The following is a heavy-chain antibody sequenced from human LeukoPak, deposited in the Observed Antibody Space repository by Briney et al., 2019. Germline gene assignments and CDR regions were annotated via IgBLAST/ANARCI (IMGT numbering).Heavy chain of an antibody. J-gene: IGHJ5*02. CDR3: AKDHPPGRITIFGVPPSGWFDP. CDR2: IYYSGST. CDR1: GGSISGYY. V-gene: IGHV4-59*01. Sequence: SETLSLTCSVSGGSISGYYWSWIRQPPGKGLEWIGYIYYSGSTNYNPSLKSRVTISVDTSKNQFSLKLSSVTAADTAVYYCAKDHPPGRITIFGVPPSGWFDPWGQGTLVTVSS. D-gene: IGHD3-3*01.